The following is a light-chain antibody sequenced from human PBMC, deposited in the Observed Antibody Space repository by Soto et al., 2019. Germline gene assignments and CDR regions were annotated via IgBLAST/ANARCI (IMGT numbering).Light chain of an antibody. Sequence: QSVLTRPPSVSGAPGQRVTLSCSGGSSNIGAGYDVHWYQQLPGTAPKLLIYGSLKRPSGVPDRFSGSKSGPSASLAITGLQAEDEAYYYCQSYDSSLVGWVFGGGTKVTVL. CDR2: GSL. CDR1: SSNIGAGYD. J-gene: IGLJ3*02. CDR3: QSYDSSLVGWV. V-gene: IGLV1-40*01.